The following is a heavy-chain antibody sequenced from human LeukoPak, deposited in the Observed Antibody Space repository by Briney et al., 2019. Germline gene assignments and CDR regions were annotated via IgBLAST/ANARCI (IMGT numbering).Heavy chain of an antibody. J-gene: IGHJ5*02. CDR1: GFTFSSYA. CDR2: ISSSGGST. D-gene: IGHD3-10*01. V-gene: IGHV3-23*01. CDR3: AKATGEVRGVSNCFDP. Sequence: GGSLRLSCAASGFTFSSYAMNWVRQAPGKGLEWVSAISSSGGSTYYADSVKGRFTISRDNSKNTLYLQMNSLRAEDTAVYYCAKATGEVRGVSNCFDPWGQGTLVTVSS.